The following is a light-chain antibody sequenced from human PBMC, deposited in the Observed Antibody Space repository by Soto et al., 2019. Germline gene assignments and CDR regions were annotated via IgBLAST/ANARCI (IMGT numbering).Light chain of an antibody. CDR1: QSVSSTY. Sequence: EIVFTQSPVTLSLSPGERATLSCRASQSVSSTYLAWYQQKPGQAPRLLISGASTRATGIPARFSGSGSGTEFTLTISSLQSEDFAVYYCQQYNNLTFGQGTKVDIK. J-gene: IGKJ1*01. CDR2: GAS. V-gene: IGKV3-15*01. CDR3: QQYNNLT.